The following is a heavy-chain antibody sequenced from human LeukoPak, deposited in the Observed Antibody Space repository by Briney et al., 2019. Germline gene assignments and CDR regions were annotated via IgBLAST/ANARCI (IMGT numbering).Heavy chain of an antibody. Sequence: PGGSLRLSCAASGFTFSDYYMGWIRQAPGKGLEWVSYISSSGNTIHYADSVKGRFTISRDNAKNSLFLQMNSLRAEDTAVYYCARLQSERSSWYGKDYWGQGTLVTVSS. V-gene: IGHV3-11*04. CDR1: GFTFSDYY. D-gene: IGHD6-13*01. CDR2: ISSSGNTI. J-gene: IGHJ4*02. CDR3: ARLQSERSSWYGKDY.